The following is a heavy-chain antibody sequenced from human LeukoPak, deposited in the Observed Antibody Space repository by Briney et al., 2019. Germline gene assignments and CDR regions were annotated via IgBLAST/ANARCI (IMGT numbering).Heavy chain of an antibody. CDR2: ISYDGSKK. V-gene: IGHV3-30-3*01. J-gene: IGHJ4*02. CDR1: GFNFSSHA. CDR3: ARDIAATGRYTDY. Sequence: GGSLRLSCAASGFNFSSHAIHWVRQAPGKGLEWVSVISYDGSKKYYADSVKGRFTISRDNSKSTLYLQMNSLRTEDTAVYYCARDIAATGRYTDYWGQGTLVAVSS. D-gene: IGHD6-13*01.